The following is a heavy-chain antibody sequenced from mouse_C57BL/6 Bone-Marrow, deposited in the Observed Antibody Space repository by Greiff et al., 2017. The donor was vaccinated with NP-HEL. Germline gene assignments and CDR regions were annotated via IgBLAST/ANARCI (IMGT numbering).Heavy chain of an antibody. CDR3: ARRGLRRGWYFDV. Sequence: QVQLQQSGAELVKPGASVKLSCKASGYTFTSYWMHWVKQRPGQGLEWIGMIHPNSGSTNYNEKFKSKATLTVDKSSSTAYMQLSSLTSEDSAVYYCARRGLRRGWYFDVWGTGTTVTVSS. D-gene: IGHD2-4*01. V-gene: IGHV1-64*01. CDR1: GYTFTSYW. CDR2: IHPNSGST. J-gene: IGHJ1*03.